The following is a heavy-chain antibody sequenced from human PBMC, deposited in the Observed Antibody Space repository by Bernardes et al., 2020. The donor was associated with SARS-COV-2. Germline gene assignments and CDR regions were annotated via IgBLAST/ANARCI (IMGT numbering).Heavy chain of an antibody. CDR2: IKQNGSKT. CDR1: GCTFSDCC. CDR3: ARDGRYYYARSGYYHHHFDY. D-gene: IGHD3-22*01. J-gene: IGHJ4*02. V-gene: IGHV3-7*01. Sequence: WGSLRLSCAVYGCTFSDCCMNWVRKAPGKGLEWVASIKQNGSKTYCVDSVKGRFTISRDNAKNSLYLQMNTLRAEDTAVYYCARDGRYYYARSGYYHHHFDYWGQGTLVTVSS.